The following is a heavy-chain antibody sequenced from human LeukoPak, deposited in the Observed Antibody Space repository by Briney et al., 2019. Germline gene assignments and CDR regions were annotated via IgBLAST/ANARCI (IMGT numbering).Heavy chain of an antibody. V-gene: IGHV3-33*06. CDR2: IWYDGSNK. J-gene: IGHJ4*02. CDR3: AKDGKSYGDYSIDY. CDR1: GFTFSSDG. D-gene: IGHD4-17*01. Sequence: GRSLRLSCAASGFTFSSDGMHWVRQAPGKGLEWVAVIWYDGSNKYYADSVKGRFTISRDNSKNTLYLQMNSLRAEDTAVYYCAKDGKSYGDYSIDYWGQGTLVTVSS.